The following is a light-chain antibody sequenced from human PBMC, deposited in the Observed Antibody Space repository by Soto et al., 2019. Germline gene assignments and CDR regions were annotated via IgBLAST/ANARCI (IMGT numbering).Light chain of an antibody. CDR2: AAS. Sequence: HSPGAVSLTERGRATLSCRAGQSVSRVYAAWYQQKPGQAPRLLIYAASTRVSDVAARFSGGGSETEFNFTISSLHPEDDAIQVSQAVKTLPLRPSGQRTK. CDR1: QSVSRVY. J-gene: IGKJ1*01. CDR3: QAVKTLPLRP. V-gene: IGKV3D-7*01.